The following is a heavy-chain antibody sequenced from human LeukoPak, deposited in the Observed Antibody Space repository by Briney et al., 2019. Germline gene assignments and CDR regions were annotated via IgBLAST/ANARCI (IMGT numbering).Heavy chain of an antibody. D-gene: IGHD2-15*01. CDR2: ISGSGTDT. J-gene: IGHJ4*02. V-gene: IGHV3-23*01. CDR1: GLTFGSYA. CDR3: AKGGGSSCYSPSDY. Sequence: GGSLRLSCGGSGLTFGSYAMSWVRQAPGKGLEWVSAISGSGTDTFYANSVKGRFTISRDNPKNTLYLQMNSLRAEDTAVYYCAKGGGSSCYSPSDYWGQGTLVTVSS.